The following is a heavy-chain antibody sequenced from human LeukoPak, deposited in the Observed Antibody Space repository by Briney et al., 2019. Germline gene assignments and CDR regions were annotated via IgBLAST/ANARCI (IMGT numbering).Heavy chain of an antibody. Sequence: GGSLRLSCTASAFNLSSFAMTWVRQAPGKGLEWVSSLSGSGRDTYYVDSVKGRFTISRDSSKSTLFLRMNSLRVEDTAVYYCAKVRPGYSHYFYFMDLWAEGTTVPVSS. CDR1: AFNLSSFA. V-gene: IGHV3-23*01. CDR3: AKVRPGYSHYFYFMDL. D-gene: IGHD5-18*01. J-gene: IGHJ6*03. CDR2: LSGSGRDT.